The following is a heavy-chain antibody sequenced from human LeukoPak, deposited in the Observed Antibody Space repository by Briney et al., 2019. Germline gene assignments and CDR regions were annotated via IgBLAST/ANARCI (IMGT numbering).Heavy chain of an antibody. CDR3: ARESKTYDSSGYYLDY. D-gene: IGHD3-22*01. Sequence: SETLSLTCTVSGGSISSNDYYWGWIRQPPGKGLEWIGSIYYSGSTYFNPSLKSRLTMSVDTSKNQFSLKLSSVTAADTAVYYCARESKTYDSSGYYLDYWGQGTLVTVSS. J-gene: IGHJ4*02. V-gene: IGHV4-39*07. CDR2: IYYSGST. CDR1: GGSISSNDYY.